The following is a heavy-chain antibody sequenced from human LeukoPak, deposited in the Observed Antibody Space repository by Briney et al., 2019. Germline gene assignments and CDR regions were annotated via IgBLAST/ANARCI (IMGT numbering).Heavy chain of an antibody. CDR2: ISAYNGNT. CDR1: GYTFTSYG. V-gene: IGHV1-18*01. Sequence: GASVKVSCKASGYTFTSYGISWVRQAPGQGLEWMGWISAYNGNTNYVQKLQGRVTMTRDTSISTAYMELISLRSDDTAVYYCARGDRGDLGSSGVSIWGQGTKVTVSS. CDR3: ARGDRGDLGSSGVSI. D-gene: IGHD2-2*01. J-gene: IGHJ3*02.